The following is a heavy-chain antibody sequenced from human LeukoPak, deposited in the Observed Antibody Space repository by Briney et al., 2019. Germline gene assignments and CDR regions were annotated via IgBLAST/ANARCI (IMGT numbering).Heavy chain of an antibody. V-gene: IGHV3-7*01. D-gene: IGHD4-23*01. CDR2: IKQDGSEK. CDR3: AREGDYGGNSGIRYYFDY. CDR1: GFTFSSYW. Sequence: PGGSLRLSCAASGFTFSSYWMSWVRQAPGKGLEWVANIKQDGSEKYYVDSVKGRFTISRDNAKNSLYLQMNSLRAEDTAVYYCAREGDYGGNSGIRYYFDYWGQGTLVTVSS. J-gene: IGHJ4*02.